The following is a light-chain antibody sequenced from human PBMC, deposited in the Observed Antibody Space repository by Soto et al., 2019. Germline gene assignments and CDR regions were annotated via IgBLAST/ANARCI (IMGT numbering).Light chain of an antibody. J-gene: IGKJ1*01. V-gene: IGKV3-20*01. CDR1: QSVSIY. CDR3: QQYGSSRT. Sequence: EIVVAQSGSTLSLTRVERATLSCRASQSVSIYLAWYQQKPGQAPRLLIYAASSRATGIPDRFSGSGSGTDFTLTITRLEPEDFAVYYCQQYGSSRTFGQGTKVDIK. CDR2: AAS.